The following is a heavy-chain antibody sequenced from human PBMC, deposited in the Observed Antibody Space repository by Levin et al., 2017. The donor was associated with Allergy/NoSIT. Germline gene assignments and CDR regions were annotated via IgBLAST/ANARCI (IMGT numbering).Heavy chain of an antibody. J-gene: IGHJ5*02. D-gene: IGHD2-8*01. CDR1: IFSFSSYW. V-gene: IGHV3-7*03. CDR3: ARDDVATNRPYGANWFAL. CDR2: INQDGTEI. Sequence: GGSLRLSCAASIFSFSSYWMTWVRQAPGKGLEWVANINQDGTEIYYVDSVRGRFTISRDNAKNSVSLQMNNLRAEDTAVYYCARDDVATNRPYGANWFALGGQGTVVSV.